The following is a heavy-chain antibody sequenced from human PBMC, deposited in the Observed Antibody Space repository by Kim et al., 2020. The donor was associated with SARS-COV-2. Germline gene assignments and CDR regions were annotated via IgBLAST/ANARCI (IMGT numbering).Heavy chain of an antibody. D-gene: IGHD1-26*01. V-gene: IGHV1-46*01. J-gene: IGHJ4*02. Sequence: QNFQGRGIMTRDTSTSTVYMELSSLRSEDTAVYYCARDVGELLGEYSFDYWGQGTLVTVSS. CDR3: ARDVGELLGEYSFDY.